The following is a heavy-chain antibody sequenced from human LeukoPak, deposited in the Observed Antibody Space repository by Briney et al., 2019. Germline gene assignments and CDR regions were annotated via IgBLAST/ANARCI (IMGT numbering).Heavy chain of an antibody. V-gene: IGHV3-23*01. Sequence: GGSLRLSCAASGFTFSSYAMSWVRQAPGKGLEWVSAISGSGGSTYYADSVKGRFTNSRDNSKNTLYLQMNSLRAEDTAVYYCAKVGVLLWFGVSLHFDYWGQGTLVTVSS. D-gene: IGHD3-10*01. J-gene: IGHJ4*02. CDR3: AKVGVLLWFGVSLHFDY. CDR2: ISGSGGST. CDR1: GFTFSSYA.